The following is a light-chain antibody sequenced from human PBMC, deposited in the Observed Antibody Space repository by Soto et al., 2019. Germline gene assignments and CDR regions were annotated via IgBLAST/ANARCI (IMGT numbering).Light chain of an antibody. CDR1: QDITNY. CDR3: QHYDHLPIT. CDR2: DAS. V-gene: IGKV1-33*01. J-gene: IGKJ5*01. Sequence: EIELTQSPSSLSASVGDRVTITCQASQDITNYLNWYQQKPGKAPRLLLYDASSLETGVPSRFSGSGSGTDFTFTISSLQPEDIATYYCQHYDHLPITFGQGTRLEI.